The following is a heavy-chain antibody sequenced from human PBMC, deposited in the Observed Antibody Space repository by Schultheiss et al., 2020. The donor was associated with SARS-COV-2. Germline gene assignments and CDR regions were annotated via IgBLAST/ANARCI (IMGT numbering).Heavy chain of an antibody. CDR3: ARQITIFGVDY. CDR1: GGSISSGGYY. Sequence: SETLSLTCTVSGGSISSGGYYWSWIRQHPGKGLEWIGYIDHSGSTSYNPSLKSRVTISVDTSKNQFSLKLSSVTAADTAVYYCARQITIFGVDYWGQGTLVTVSS. J-gene: IGHJ4*02. CDR2: IDHSGST. V-gene: IGHV4-31*03. D-gene: IGHD3-3*01.